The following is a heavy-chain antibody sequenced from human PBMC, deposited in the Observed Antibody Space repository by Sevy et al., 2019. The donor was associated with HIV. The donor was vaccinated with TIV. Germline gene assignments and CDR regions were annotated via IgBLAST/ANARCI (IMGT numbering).Heavy chain of an antibody. CDR2: IYDTGDT. Sequence: SETLSLTCTLSGASMSGYYWSWIRQPPGKGLEWIGYIYDTGDTNFNPSLKSRATISQDTSKTQFSLSLSSVNTADTAVYYCARGRSNFRYWSQGTLVTVSS. J-gene: IGHJ4*02. CDR1: GASMSGYY. V-gene: IGHV4-59*13. CDR3: ARGRSNFRY. D-gene: IGHD1-1*01.